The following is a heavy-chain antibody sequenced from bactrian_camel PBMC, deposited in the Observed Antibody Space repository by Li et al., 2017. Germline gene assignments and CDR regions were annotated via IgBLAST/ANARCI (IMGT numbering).Heavy chain of an antibody. V-gene: IGHV3S53*01. CDR2: IDTVGQT. Sequence: HVQLVESGGGSVQAGGSLTLSCLASIDIRRRCLAWFRQAPGQEREGVAAIDTVGQTSYAESVKGRFTISQDNAKNTVYLQMNSLRPEDTAVYYCVSLVGRPLVHQGTQVTVS. J-gene: IGHJ4*01. D-gene: IGHD2*01. CDR1: IDIRRRC.